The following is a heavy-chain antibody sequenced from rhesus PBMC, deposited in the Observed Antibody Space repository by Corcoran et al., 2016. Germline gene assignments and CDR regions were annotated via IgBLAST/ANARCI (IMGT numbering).Heavy chain of an antibody. J-gene: IGHJ4*01. D-gene: IGHD6-25*01. CDR2: IYGSGSST. CDR1: GGSISSSNW. Sequence: QVQLQESGPAVVKPSETLSLTCAVSGGSISSSNWWSWIRQSPGKGLAWIGYIYGSGSSTNYNPSLERRGTRSVDTSKNQVSRKLSAVTAADTAVYYCARTKTGYSGSFHFDYGGQGVLVTVSS. V-gene: IGHV4-93*02. CDR3: ARTKTGYSGSFHFDY.